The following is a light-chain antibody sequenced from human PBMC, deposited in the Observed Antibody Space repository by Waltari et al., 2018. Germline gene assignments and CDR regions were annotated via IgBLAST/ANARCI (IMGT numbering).Light chain of an antibody. J-gene: IGKJ4*01. CDR1: QNIHDH. CDR3: QQYNKWPPLT. V-gene: IGKV3-15*01. Sequence: EVLMTQSPATLSVSPGSRFTLSCRASQNIHDHLAWCQQKPGQTPRLLIYGASTRATAIPARFRGSGSGTEFTLTISSLQSEDLAIYYCQQYNKWPPLTFGGGTKVEIK. CDR2: GAS.